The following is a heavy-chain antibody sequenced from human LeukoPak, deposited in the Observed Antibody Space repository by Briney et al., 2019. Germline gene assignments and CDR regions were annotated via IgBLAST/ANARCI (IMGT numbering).Heavy chain of an antibody. V-gene: IGHV3-21*01. CDR3: ARVRTQSGYVSYYYYGMDV. CDR1: GFTFSSYS. D-gene: IGHD5-12*01. J-gene: IGHJ6*04. CDR2: IISSSSYI. Sequence: GGSLRLSCGASGFTFSSYSMNWVRQAPGKGLEWVSSIISSSSYIYYADSVKGRFTISRDNAKNSLYLQMNSLRAEDTAVYYCARVRTQSGYVSYYYYGMDVWGEGNTVTVSS.